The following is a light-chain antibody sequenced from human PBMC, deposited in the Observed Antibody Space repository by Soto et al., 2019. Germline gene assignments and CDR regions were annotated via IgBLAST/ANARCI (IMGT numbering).Light chain of an antibody. CDR2: AAS. Sequence: IQLTQSPSSLSASVGDRVTITCRASQDISGYVAWYQQRPGRAPQLFIYAASALQTGVPSRFSGSGSGTDFTLTITSLQPEDFGTYYCQHPKWAFGQGTTVEI. CDR3: QHPKWA. CDR1: QDISGY. J-gene: IGKJ1*01. V-gene: IGKV1-9*01.